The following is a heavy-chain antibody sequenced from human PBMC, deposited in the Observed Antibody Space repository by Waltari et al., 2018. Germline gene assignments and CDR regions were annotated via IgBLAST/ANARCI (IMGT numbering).Heavy chain of an antibody. D-gene: IGHD3-10*01. CDR2: ISGSGGST. CDR1: GFTFSSYA. J-gene: IGHJ5*02. Sequence: EVQLLESGGGLVQPGGSLRLSCAASGFTFSSYAMSWVRQAPGKGLEWVSAISGSGGSTYYADAVKGRFTISRDNSKNALYLQMNSLVAEDTAVDYCAKDRTGELWDNWFDPWGQGTLVTVSS. CDR3: AKDRTGELWDNWFDP. V-gene: IGHV3-23*01.